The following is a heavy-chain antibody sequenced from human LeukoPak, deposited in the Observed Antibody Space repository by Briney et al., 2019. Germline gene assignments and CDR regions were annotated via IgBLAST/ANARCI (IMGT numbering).Heavy chain of an antibody. CDR3: ARAGRFGELPDY. Sequence: ASVKVSCKASGYIFTTYDINWVRLAPGQGLEWMAWMNPNTGYTGFAQKFQGRVTITADESTSTAYMELSSLRSEDTAVYYCARAGRFGELPDYWGQGTLVTVSS. CDR2: MNPNTGYT. J-gene: IGHJ4*02. V-gene: IGHV1-8*03. D-gene: IGHD3-10*01. CDR1: GYIFTTYD.